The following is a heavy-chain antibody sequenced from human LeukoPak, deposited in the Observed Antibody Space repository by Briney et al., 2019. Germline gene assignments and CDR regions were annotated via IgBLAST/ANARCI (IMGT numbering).Heavy chain of an antibody. J-gene: IGHJ4*02. CDR2: IYYSGTT. CDR3: ARVGDNIIFDY. Sequence: SETLSLTCTVSGGSISSSSYYWGWIRQPPGKGLECIGSIYYSGTTYDNPSLKSRVTISVDTSKNQFSLRLSSVTAADTAVYYCARVGDNIIFDYWGQGTLVTVSS. V-gene: IGHV4-39*07. CDR1: GGSISSSSYY. D-gene: IGHD4-17*01.